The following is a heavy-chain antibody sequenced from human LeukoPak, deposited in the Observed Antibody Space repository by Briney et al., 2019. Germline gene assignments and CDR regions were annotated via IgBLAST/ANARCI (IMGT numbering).Heavy chain of an antibody. CDR1: GGSISSYY. Sequence: SETLSLTCTVSGGSISSYYWSWIRQPPGKGLEWIGYIYYSGSTNYNPSLKSRVTISVDTSKNQFSLKLSSVTAADTAVYYCARDSSSCWSVWDAFDIWGQGTMVTVSS. D-gene: IGHD2-2*01. V-gene: IGHV4-59*01. CDR3: ARDSSSCWSVWDAFDI. J-gene: IGHJ3*02. CDR2: IYYSGST.